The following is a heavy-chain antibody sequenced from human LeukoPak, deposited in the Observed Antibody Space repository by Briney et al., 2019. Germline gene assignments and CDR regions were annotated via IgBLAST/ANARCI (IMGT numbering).Heavy chain of an antibody. CDR2: IYNSVNT. D-gene: IGHD5-12*01. V-gene: IGHV4-4*07. CDR1: SRSLNSHY. Sequence: SEPLSLICTVRSRSLNSHYWLWIRQPAGKGLERIGRIYNSVNTNYNPSLKSRVTISQDNSKNQLSLKLSSVTAADTAVYYCARIGGYSGYDGFEYWGQGTLVTVSP. J-gene: IGHJ4*02. CDR3: ARIGGYSGYDGFEY.